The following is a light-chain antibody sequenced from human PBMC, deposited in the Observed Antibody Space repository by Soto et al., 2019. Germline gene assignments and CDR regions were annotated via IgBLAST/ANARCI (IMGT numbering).Light chain of an antibody. CDR1: QTISKF. CDR3: QQSHSPPYT. CDR2: AAS. Sequence: DIQMTQSPSSLSASVGDRVTITCRASQTISKFLHWYQQKPGKAPKLLIYAASGLQSGVPSRFSGSGSGTDFTLTISSLQPEDFASYHCQQSHSPPYTFGQGTKLEIK. V-gene: IGKV1-39*01. J-gene: IGKJ2*01.